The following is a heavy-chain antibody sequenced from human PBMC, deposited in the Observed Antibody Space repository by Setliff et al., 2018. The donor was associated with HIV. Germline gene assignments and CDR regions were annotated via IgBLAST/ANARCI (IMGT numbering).Heavy chain of an antibody. CDR1: GFTFSTYA. J-gene: IGHJ6*03. D-gene: IGHD5-12*01. V-gene: IGHV3-30*04. Sequence: RLSCAASGFTFSTYAMHWVRQAPGKGLEWVAVISYDGINKYYADSVKGRFTISRDNSKNTLYLQMNSLRPEDTAVYYCARDGAVATWGDYYYYMDVWGKGTTVTVSS. CDR2: ISYDGINK. CDR3: ARDGAVATWGDYYYYMDV.